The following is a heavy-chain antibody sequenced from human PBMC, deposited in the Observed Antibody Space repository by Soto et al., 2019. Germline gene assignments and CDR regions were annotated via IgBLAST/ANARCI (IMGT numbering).Heavy chain of an antibody. Sequence: SPTLSLTCAISGDSVSSNSGAWNWIRQSPSGGLEWLGRTYYRSKWSNEYAVSVKSRITINPDTSKNQFSLQLNSVTPEDTAVYYCARDYGNGYDYFDYWGQGTLVTVSS. CDR1: GDSVSSNSGA. CDR2: TYYRSKWSN. D-gene: IGHD5-12*01. V-gene: IGHV6-1*01. J-gene: IGHJ4*02. CDR3: ARDYGNGYDYFDY.